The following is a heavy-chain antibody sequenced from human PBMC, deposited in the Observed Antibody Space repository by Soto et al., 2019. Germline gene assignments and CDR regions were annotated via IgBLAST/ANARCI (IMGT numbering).Heavy chain of an antibody. Sequence: GGSLRLSCAASGFTFSSYGMHWVRQAPGKGLEWVAVISYDGSNKYYADSVKGRFTISRDNSKNTLYLQMNSLRAEDTAVYYCAKGSSSGWPYNTDYWGQGTLVTVSS. CDR2: ISYDGSNK. CDR1: GFTFSSYG. J-gene: IGHJ4*02. D-gene: IGHD6-19*01. V-gene: IGHV3-30*18. CDR3: AKGSSSGWPYNTDY.